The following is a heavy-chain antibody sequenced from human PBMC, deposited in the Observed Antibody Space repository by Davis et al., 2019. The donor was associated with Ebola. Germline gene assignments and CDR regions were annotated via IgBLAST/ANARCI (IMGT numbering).Heavy chain of an antibody. CDR3: ARDRDSSSWYIDY. D-gene: IGHD6-13*01. CDR1: GFTFSSYS. J-gene: IGHJ4*02. V-gene: IGHV3-30*03. Sequence: GEPLKISCAASGFTFSSYSMNWVRQAPGKGLEWVAVISYDGSNKYYADSVKGRFTISRDNSKNTLYLQMNSLRAEDTAVYYCARDRDSSSWYIDYWGQGTLVTVSS. CDR2: ISYDGSNK.